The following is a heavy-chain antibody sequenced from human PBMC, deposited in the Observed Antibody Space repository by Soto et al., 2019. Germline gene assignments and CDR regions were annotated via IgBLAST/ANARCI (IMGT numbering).Heavy chain of an antibody. V-gene: IGHV1-69*13. J-gene: IGHJ4*02. CDR2: IIPIFGTA. CDR1: GGTFSSYA. CDR3: ARSWGRVNQPIPY. Sequence: SVKVSCKASGGTFSSYAISWVRQAPGQGLEWMGGIIPIFGTANYAQKFQGRVTITADESTSTAYMELSSLRSEDTAVYYCARSWGRVNQPIPYWGQGTLVTVSS. D-gene: IGHD2-2*01.